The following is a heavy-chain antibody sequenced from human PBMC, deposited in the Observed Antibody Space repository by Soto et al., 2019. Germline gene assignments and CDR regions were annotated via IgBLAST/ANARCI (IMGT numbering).Heavy chain of an antibody. CDR1: GFTFSSSA. CDR3: AKSPYTSGRAHPDY. D-gene: IGHD6-25*01. CDR2: ISGSGANT. Sequence: GGSLRLSCAASGFTFSSSAMAWVRQAPGKGLEWVSSISGSGANTNYADSVKGRFTISRDNSKNTLYLQMNNLRVEDTAVYYCAKSPYTSGRAHPDYWGQGTLVTVSS. V-gene: IGHV3-23*01. J-gene: IGHJ4*02.